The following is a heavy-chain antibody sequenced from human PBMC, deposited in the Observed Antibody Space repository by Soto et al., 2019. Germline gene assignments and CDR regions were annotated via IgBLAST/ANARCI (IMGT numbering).Heavy chain of an antibody. CDR1: GGSISSYY. CDR2: IYYSGST. J-gene: IGHJ6*03. V-gene: IGHV4-59*12. CDR3: ATDTVNNRDYYYYYMDV. Sequence: SETLSLTCTVSGGSISSYYWSWIRQPPGKGLEWIGYIYYSGSTNYNPSLKSRVTISVDTSKNQFSLKLSSVTAADTALYYCATDTVNNRDYYYYYMDVWGKGNTVTVS.